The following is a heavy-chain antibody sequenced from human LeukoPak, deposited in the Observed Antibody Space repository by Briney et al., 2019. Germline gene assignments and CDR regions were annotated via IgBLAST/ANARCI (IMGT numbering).Heavy chain of an antibody. D-gene: IGHD3-10*01. Sequence: GGSLRLSCAASGFSVSSNYMSWVRQAPGKGLEWVSVIYSGGTGGSTYYADSVKGRFTISRDNSKNTLYLQMNSLRAEDTAVYYCAKDVVRGVIITLEYYYYMDVWGKGTTVTVSS. CDR1: GFSVSSNY. V-gene: IGHV3-66*01. J-gene: IGHJ6*03. CDR3: AKDVVRGVIITLEYYYYMDV. CDR2: IYSGGTGGST.